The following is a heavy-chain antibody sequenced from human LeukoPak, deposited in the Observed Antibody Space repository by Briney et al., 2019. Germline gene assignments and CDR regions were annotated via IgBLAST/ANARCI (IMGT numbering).Heavy chain of an antibody. CDR2: IYPGDSDT. D-gene: IGHD6-6*01. J-gene: IGHJ4*02. Sequence: GESLKISCKGSGYSFISYWIGWVRQMPGKGLEWMGIIYPGDSDTRYSPSFQGQVTISADKSISTAYLQWSSLKASDTAMYYCARSEYSSSSGLGYWGQGTLVTVSS. CDR1: GYSFISYW. V-gene: IGHV5-51*01. CDR3: ARSEYSSSSGLGY.